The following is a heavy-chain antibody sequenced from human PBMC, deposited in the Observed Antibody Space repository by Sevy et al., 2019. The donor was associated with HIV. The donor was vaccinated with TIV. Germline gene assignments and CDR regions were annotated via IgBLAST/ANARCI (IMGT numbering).Heavy chain of an antibody. V-gene: IGHV3-48*03. CDR3: TRDLPPSATTVAHFDY. CDR1: GFTFSSYE. D-gene: IGHD4-17*01. Sequence: GGSLRLSCAASGFTFSSYEMNWVRQAPGKGLEWVSNIANSGSTRYYSDSVKGRFTISRDNAKNSLYLQMNSLRAEDTAVYYSTRDLPPSATTVAHFDYWGRGTLVTVSS. J-gene: IGHJ4*02. CDR2: IANSGSTR.